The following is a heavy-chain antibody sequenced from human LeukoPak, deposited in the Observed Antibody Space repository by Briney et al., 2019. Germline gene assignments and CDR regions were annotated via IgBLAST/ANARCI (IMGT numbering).Heavy chain of an antibody. Sequence: ASVKVSCKASGYTFTRYYMHWVRQAPGHGLEWMGIINPSGGSTNYAQKFQGRVTMTRDTSTNTVYMELSSMRSEDTAVYYCARGPSITMVRGGQWYYYMDVWGKGTTVTISS. CDR1: GYTFTRYY. J-gene: IGHJ6*03. CDR3: ARGPSITMVRGGQWYYYMDV. CDR2: INPSGGST. V-gene: IGHV1-46*01. D-gene: IGHD3-10*01.